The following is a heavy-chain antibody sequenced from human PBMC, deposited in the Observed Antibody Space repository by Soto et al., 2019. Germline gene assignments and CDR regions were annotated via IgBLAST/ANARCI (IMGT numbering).Heavy chain of an antibody. CDR1: GFTFDAFT. CDR2: ISLDSGSS. J-gene: IGHJ4*02. Sequence: EVQLVESGGVVVQPGGSLRLSCAASGFTFDAFTLHWVRQAPGKGLEWVSLISLDSGSSYYVDSVKGRFTISRDNNKNSLYLQMNSLRSEDTAFYYCAREAKRTYSVWYVGFDSWGQGTLVTISS. CDR3: AREAKRTYSVWYVGFDS. V-gene: IGHV3-43*01. D-gene: IGHD6-19*01.